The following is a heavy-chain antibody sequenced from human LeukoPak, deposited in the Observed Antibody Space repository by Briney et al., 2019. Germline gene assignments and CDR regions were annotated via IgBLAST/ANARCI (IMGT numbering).Heavy chain of an antibody. CDR3: AKGAKVGALANDAFDI. D-gene: IGHD1-26*01. CDR1: GFTFSSYG. Sequence: PGGSLRLSCAASGFTFSSYGMHWVRQAPGKGLEWVAVISYDGSYKYYADSVKGRFTISRDNSKNTLYLQMNSLRAEDTAVYYCAKGAKVGALANDAFDIWGQGTMVTVSS. V-gene: IGHV3-30*18. CDR2: ISYDGSYK. J-gene: IGHJ3*02.